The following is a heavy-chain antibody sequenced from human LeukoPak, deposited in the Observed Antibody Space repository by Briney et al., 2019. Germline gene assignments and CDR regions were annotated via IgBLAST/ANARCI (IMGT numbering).Heavy chain of an antibody. CDR2: ISTYNGNT. CDR3: AKDRWRDGSSSFDN. CDR1: GYTFSSYS. V-gene: IGHV1-18*01. J-gene: IGHJ4*02. D-gene: IGHD6-6*01. Sequence: ASVKVSCKASGYTFSSYSINWVRQAPGQGLEWMGWISTYNGNTNYAQKLQGRVTMATDTSTSTAYMELRSLRSDDTAVYYCAKDRWRDGSSSFDNWGQGTLVTVSS.